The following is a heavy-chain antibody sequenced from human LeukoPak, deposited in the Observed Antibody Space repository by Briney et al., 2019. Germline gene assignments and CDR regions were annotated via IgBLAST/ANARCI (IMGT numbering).Heavy chain of an antibody. Sequence: SETLSLTCTVSGGSISSSSYYWGWIRQPPGKGLEWIGSIYYSGSTYYNPSLKSRVTISVDTSKNQFSLKLSSVTAADTAVYYCARQEVVAAPYYYYGMDVWGQGTTVTVSS. J-gene: IGHJ6*02. D-gene: IGHD2-15*01. CDR3: ARQEVVAAPYYYYGMDV. CDR1: GGSISSSSYY. V-gene: IGHV4-39*01. CDR2: IYYSGST.